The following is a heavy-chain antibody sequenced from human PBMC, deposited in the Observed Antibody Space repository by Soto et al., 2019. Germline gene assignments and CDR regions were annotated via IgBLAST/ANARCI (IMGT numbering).Heavy chain of an antibody. CDR2: ISAYNGNT. Sequence: ASVKVSCKASGYTFTSYGISWVRQAPGQGLEWMGWISAYNGNTNYAQKLQGRVTMTTDTSTSTAYMELRSLRSDDTAVYYCAARVYDSSGFNWFDPWGQGTLVTVSS. D-gene: IGHD3-22*01. V-gene: IGHV1-18*01. CDR1: GYTFTSYG. J-gene: IGHJ5*02. CDR3: AARVYDSSGFNWFDP.